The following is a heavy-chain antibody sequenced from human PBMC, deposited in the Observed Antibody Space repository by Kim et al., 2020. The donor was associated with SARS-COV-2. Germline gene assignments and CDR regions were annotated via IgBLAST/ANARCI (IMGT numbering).Heavy chain of an antibody. CDR3: ARPAIAVAGFDL. J-gene: IGHJ2*01. CDR2: IYYSGST. D-gene: IGHD6-19*01. CDR1: GGSISSSSYY. V-gene: IGHV4-39*01. Sequence: SETLSLTCTVSGGSISSSSYYWGWIRQPPGKGLECIGSIYYSGSTYYNPSLKSRVTISVDTSKNQFSLKLSSVTAADTAVYYCARPAIAVAGFDLWGRG.